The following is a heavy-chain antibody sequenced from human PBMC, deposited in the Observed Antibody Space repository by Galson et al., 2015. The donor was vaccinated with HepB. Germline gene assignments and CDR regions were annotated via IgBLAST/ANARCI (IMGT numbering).Heavy chain of an antibody. J-gene: IGHJ3*02. CDR1: GGTFSSYT. CDR3: AREGARYGSGSYYKRNAFDI. V-gene: IGHV1-69*04. Sequence: SVKVSCKASGGTFSSYTISWVRQAPGQGLEWMGRIIPILGIANYAQKFQGRVTITADKSTSTAYMELSSLRSEDTAVYYCAREGARYGSGSYYKRNAFDIWGQGTMVTVSS. CDR2: IIPILGIA. D-gene: IGHD3-10*01.